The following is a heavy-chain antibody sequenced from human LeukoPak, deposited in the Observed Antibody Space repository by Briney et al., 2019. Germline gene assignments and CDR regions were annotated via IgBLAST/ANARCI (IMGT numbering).Heavy chain of an antibody. Sequence: ASVKVSCKASGYTFTSYDINWVRQATGQGLEWMGWMNPNSGNTGYAQKFQGRVTMTRNTSISTAYMELSSLRSEDTAVYYCARRYYDSSGYYYSYYYYMDVWGKGTTVTISS. CDR2: MNPNSGNT. J-gene: IGHJ6*03. CDR1: GYTFTSYD. D-gene: IGHD3-22*01. V-gene: IGHV1-8*01. CDR3: ARRYYDSSGYYYSYYYYMDV.